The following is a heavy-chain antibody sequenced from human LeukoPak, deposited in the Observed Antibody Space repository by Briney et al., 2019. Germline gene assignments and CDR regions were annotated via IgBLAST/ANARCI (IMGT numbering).Heavy chain of an antibody. J-gene: IGHJ4*02. CDR3: ARRRDLYSGSYYPFDC. CDR2: IYPGDSDA. CDR1: GYSFNSYW. D-gene: IGHD1-26*01. V-gene: IGHV5-51*01. Sequence: GESLKISCKGSGYSFNSYWIGWVRQMPGKGLKWMGIIYPGDSDARYSPSFQGQVTISADKSISTAYPQWSSLKASDTAMYYCARRRDLYSGSYYPFDCWGQGTLVTVSS.